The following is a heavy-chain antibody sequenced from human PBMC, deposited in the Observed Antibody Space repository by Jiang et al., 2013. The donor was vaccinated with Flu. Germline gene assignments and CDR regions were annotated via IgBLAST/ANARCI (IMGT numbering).Heavy chain of an antibody. D-gene: IGHD6-13*01. CDR2: ISYDGSNK. V-gene: IGHV3-30*04. CDR1: TFSSYA. J-gene: IGHJ2*01. CDR3: ARGLWGSSRTEGWYFDL. Sequence: TFSSYAMHWVRQAPGKGLEWVAVISYDGSNKYYADSVKGRFTIPRDNSKNTLYLQMNSLRAEDAAVYYCARGLWGSSRTEGWYFDLWGRGTLVTVSS.